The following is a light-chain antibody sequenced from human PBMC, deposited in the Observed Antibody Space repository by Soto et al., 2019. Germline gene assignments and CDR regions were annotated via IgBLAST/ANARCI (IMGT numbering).Light chain of an antibody. CDR3: QSYDSSLSGFVV. J-gene: IGLJ2*01. V-gene: IGLV1-40*01. Sequence: QSVLTQPPSVSGAPGQRVTICCTGSSSNIGAGYDVHWYQQLPGTAPKLLIYGNSNRPSWVPDRFSGSKSGTSASLAITGLQAEDEADYYCQSYDSSLSGFVVFGGGTKLTVL. CDR2: GNS. CDR1: SSNIGAGYD.